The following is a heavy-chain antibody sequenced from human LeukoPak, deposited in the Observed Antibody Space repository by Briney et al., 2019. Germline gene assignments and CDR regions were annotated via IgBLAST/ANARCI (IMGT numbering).Heavy chain of an antibody. J-gene: IGHJ4*02. CDR1: ADSVSSSSYY. V-gene: IGHV4-39*01. CDR3: ARRGIQLWLYYFDY. D-gene: IGHD5-18*01. CDR2: IYYSGST. Sequence: SETLSLTCTVSADSVSSSSYYWDRIRQPPGKELEWIGTIYYSGSTYYNPSLKSRVTISVDTSKNQFSLKLSSVTAADSAVYYCARRGIQLWLYYFDYWGQGTPVTVSS.